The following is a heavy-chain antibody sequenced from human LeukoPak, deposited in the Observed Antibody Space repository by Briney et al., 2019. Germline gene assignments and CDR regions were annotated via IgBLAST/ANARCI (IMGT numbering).Heavy chain of an antibody. CDR1: GFTFDEYA. D-gene: IGHD3-10*01. CDR3: AKHSSGGSGSYTFDY. J-gene: IGHJ4*02. Sequence: PGMSLRLSCAASGFTFDEYAMPWVRQAPGKGLEWVSGISWNSGSIGYADSVKGRFSISRDNAKNSLYLQMNSLRAEDTALYYCAKHSSGGSGSYTFDYWGQGTLVTVSS. V-gene: IGHV3-9*01. CDR2: ISWNSGSI.